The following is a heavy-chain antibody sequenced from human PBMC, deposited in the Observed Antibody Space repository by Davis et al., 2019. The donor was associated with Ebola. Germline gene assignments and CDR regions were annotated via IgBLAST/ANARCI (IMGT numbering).Heavy chain of an antibody. D-gene: IGHD1-26*01. J-gene: IGHJ4*02. Sequence: SVKVSCKASGGTFSSYAISWVRQAPGQGLEWMGGIIPILGIANYAQKFQGRVTITADKSTSTAYMELSSLRSEDTAVYYCASAGIVGATSYYWGQGTLVTVSS. CDR3: ASAGIVGATSYY. CDR1: GGTFSSYA. CDR2: IIPILGIA. V-gene: IGHV1-69*10.